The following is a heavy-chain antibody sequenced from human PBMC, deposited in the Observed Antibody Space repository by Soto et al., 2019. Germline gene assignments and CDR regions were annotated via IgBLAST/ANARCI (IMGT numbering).Heavy chain of an antibody. CDR3: ARERGSYGDYWSDAFDI. V-gene: IGHV4-59*01. CDR1: GGSISSYY. Sequence: SETLSLTCTVSGGSISSYYWSWIRQPPGKGLEWIGYIYYSGSTNYNPSLKSRVTISVDTSKNQFSLKLSSVTAADTAVYYCARERGSYGDYWSDAFDIWGQGTMVTVSS. CDR2: IYYSGST. D-gene: IGHD4-17*01. J-gene: IGHJ3*02.